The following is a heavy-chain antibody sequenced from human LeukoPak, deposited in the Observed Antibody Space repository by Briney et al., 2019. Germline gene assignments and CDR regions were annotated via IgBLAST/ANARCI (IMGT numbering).Heavy chain of an antibody. CDR3: ARFGSAENVLRFLEWFQKLYYFDY. V-gene: IGHV3-23*01. Sequence: PGGSLRLSCAASGFTFSSYAMSWVRQAPGKGLEWVSAISGSGGSTYYADSVKGRFTISRDNSKNTLYLQMNSLRAEDTAVYYCARFGSAENVLRFLEWFQKLYYFDYWGQGTLVTVSS. CDR2: ISGSGGST. D-gene: IGHD3-3*01. CDR1: GFTFSSYA. J-gene: IGHJ4*02.